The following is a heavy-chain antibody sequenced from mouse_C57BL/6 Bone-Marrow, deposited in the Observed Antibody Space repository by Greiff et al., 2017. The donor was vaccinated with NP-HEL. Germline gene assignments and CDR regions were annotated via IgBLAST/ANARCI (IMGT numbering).Heavy chain of an antibody. V-gene: IGHV5-6*01. CDR2: ISSGGSYT. Sequence: EVQLVESGGDLVKPGGSLKLSCAASGFTFSSYGMSWVRQTPDKRLEWVAAISSGGSYTYYPDSVKGRFTISRDNAKNTLYLQMSSLKSEDTAMYYCANGFLYYAMDYWGQGTSVTVSS. CDR3: ANGFLYYAMDY. J-gene: IGHJ4*01. CDR1: GFTFSSYG.